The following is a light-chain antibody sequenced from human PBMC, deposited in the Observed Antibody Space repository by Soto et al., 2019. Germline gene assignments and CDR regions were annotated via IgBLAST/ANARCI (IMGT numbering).Light chain of an antibody. J-gene: IGLJ1*01. CDR1: SSDVGGYNY. Sequence: QSVLTQPASVSGSPGQSITISCTETSSDVGGYNYVSWYQQHPGKAHKLMIYDVSDRPSGVSNRFSGSKSGNTASLTISGLPAEDEADYYCSSYTSSSTYVFGTGTKVTVL. V-gene: IGLV2-14*01. CDR2: DVS. CDR3: SSYTSSSTYV.